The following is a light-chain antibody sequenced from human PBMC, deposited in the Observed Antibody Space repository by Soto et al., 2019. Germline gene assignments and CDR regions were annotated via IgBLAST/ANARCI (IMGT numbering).Light chain of an antibody. J-gene: IGLJ1*01. CDR3: SSYKSSSTLPYV. CDR1: SSDVGGYNL. Sequence: QSVLTQPASVSGSPGQSITISCTGTSSDVGGYNLVSWYQQYPDKAPQLMIFDVNTRPSGVSNRFSGSKSGNTASLTISGLQAEDEADYYCSSYKSSSTLPYVFGTGTKVTVL. V-gene: IGLV2-14*01. CDR2: DVN.